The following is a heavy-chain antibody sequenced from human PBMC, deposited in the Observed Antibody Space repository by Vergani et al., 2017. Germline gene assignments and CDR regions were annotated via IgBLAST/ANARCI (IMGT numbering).Heavy chain of an antibody. D-gene: IGHD1-1*01. V-gene: IGHV4-34*01. CDR2: INHSGST. CDR1: GWSFSGYY. J-gene: IGHJ5*02. Sequence: QVQLQQWGAGLLKPSETLSLTCAAYGWSFSGYYWSWIRQPPGKGLEWIGEINHSGSTNYNPSLKSRVTISVDTSKNQFSLKLSSVTGADTAVYYCARGGAGTTGTSSNWFDPWGQGTLVTVSS. CDR3: ARGGAGTTGTSSNWFDP.